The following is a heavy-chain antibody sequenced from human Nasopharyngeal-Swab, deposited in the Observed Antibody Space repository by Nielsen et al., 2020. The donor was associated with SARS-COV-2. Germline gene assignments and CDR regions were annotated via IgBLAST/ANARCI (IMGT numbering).Heavy chain of an antibody. D-gene: IGHD5-18*01. Sequence: WIRQCPGKGLEWVAVISYDGSNKYYADSVKGRFTISRDNSKNTLYLQMNSLRAEDTAVYYCARDLGGYKDLWGQGTLVTVSS. CDR2: ISYDGSNK. V-gene: IGHV3-30*04. CDR3: ARDLGGYKDL. J-gene: IGHJ5*02.